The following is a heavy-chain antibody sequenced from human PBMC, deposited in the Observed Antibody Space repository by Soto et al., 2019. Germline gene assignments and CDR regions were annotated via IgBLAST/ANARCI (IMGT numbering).Heavy chain of an antibody. CDR2: IYSSEYT. J-gene: IGHJ4*02. CDR1: GYSISRSYY. CDR3: ATFSPVFSVSYQGY. D-gene: IGHD1-26*01. Sequence: SETLSLTCAVSGYSISRSYYWGWIRQPPGKGLEWIGSIYSSEYTYYNPSLKSRVTISADASKNRLSLKLTSVTAADTAVYYCATFSPVFSVSYQGYWGQGTLVTSPQ. V-gene: IGHV4-38-2*01.